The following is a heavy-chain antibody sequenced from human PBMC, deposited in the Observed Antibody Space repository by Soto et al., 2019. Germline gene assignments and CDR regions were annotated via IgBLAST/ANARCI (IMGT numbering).Heavy chain of an antibody. CDR3: ARGPYYDFWSGPYYVMDV. V-gene: IGHV1-69*01. Sequence: QVQLVQYGAVVKKPGSSVKVSCKASGGTFSSYAISWVRQAPGQGLEWMGGIIPIFGTENYAQKFQGRVTIPAAESTSTDYMELSSVRSEDTAVYYCARGPYYDFWSGPYYVMDVWGQGTTVTVS. D-gene: IGHD3-3*01. J-gene: IGHJ6*02. CDR1: GGTFSSYA. CDR2: IIPIFGTE.